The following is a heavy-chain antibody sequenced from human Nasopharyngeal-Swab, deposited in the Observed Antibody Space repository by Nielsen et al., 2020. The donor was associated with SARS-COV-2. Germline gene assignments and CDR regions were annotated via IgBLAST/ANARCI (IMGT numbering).Heavy chain of an antibody. V-gene: IGHV1-46*01. J-gene: IGHJ3*02. Sequence: ASVKVSCKASENTFSSYYVHWVREAPAQGLEWMGLVNLRDNSISYAHKFQDRVTVTRDTSTSTVYIELSSLRSEDTAVYYCARELCSNKWGKAFDIWGHGTVVTVSS. CDR1: ENTFSSYY. CDR3: ARELCSNKWGKAFDI. D-gene: IGHD1-26*01. CDR2: VNLRDNSI.